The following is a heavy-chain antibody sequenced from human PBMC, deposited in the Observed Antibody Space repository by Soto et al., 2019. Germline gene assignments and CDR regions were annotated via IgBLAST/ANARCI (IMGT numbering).Heavy chain of an antibody. Sequence: GGSLRLSCAASGFTFSDYYMSWIRQAPGKGLEWVSYISSSGSTIYYADSVKGRFTISRENAKNSLYLQMNSLRAEDTAVYYCARDILLRKYDILTGYYDRSKTNWFDPWGQGTLVTVSS. D-gene: IGHD3-9*01. CDR2: ISSSGSTI. CDR3: ARDILLRKYDILTGYYDRSKTNWFDP. V-gene: IGHV3-11*01. J-gene: IGHJ5*02. CDR1: GFTFSDYY.